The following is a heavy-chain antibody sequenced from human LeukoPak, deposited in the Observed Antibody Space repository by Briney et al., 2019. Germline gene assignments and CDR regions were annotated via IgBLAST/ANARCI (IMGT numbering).Heavy chain of an antibody. D-gene: IGHD2-2*01. J-gene: IGHJ6*03. Sequence: PGGSLRLPCAASGFTFADHTMHWVRQPPGRGLEWVSGISSSGGSTNYVDSVKGRFTISRDNPRNMLYLQMNSLRVEDTAVYLCAQVKAETYCNGASCYWGDYFYYMDVWGKGTTVTISS. CDR3: AQVKAETYCNGASCYWGDYFYYMDV. V-gene: IGHV3-23*01. CDR2: ISSSGGST. CDR1: GFTFADHT.